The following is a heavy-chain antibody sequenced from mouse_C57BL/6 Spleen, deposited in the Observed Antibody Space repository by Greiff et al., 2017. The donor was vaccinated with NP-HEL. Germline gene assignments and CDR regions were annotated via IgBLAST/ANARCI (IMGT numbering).Heavy chain of an antibody. Sequence: VQLQQSGPELVKPGASVKISCKASGYSFTDYYMNWVKQSNGKSLEWIGVINPNYGTTSYNQKFKGKATLTVEQSSSTAYMQLNSLTSEDSAVYDRARGNSSSYDYAMDYWGQGTSVTVSS. CDR1: GYSFTDYY. V-gene: IGHV1-39*01. CDR3: ARGNSSSYDYAMDY. D-gene: IGHD1-1*01. J-gene: IGHJ4*01. CDR2: INPNYGTT.